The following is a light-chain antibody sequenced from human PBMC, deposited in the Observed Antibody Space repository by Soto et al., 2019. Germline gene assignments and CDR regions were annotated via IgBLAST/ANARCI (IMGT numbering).Light chain of an antibody. V-gene: IGLV2-23*02. CDR1: SSDVGSYNL. Sequence: QSVLTQPASVSGSPGQSITISCSGTSSDVGSYNLDSWYQQHPGKAPKLMIYEVSKRPSGLSNRFSGSKSGNTASLTISGLQAEDEADYYCCSYAGSSALYVFGTGTKLTVL. CDR3: CSYAGSSALYV. CDR2: EVS. J-gene: IGLJ1*01.